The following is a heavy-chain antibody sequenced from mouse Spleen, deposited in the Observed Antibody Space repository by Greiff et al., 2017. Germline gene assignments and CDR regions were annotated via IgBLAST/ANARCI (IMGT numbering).Heavy chain of an antibody. V-gene: IGHV5-15*02. CDR2: ISNLAYSI. D-gene: IGHD2-10*01. J-gene: IGHJ1*01. CDR3: ARASYGNLWYFDV. Sequence: EVQGVESGGGLVQPGGSRKLSCAASGFTFSDYGMAWVRQAPGKGPEWVAFISNLAYSIYYADTVTGRFTISRENAKNTLYLEMSSLRSEDTAMYYCARASYGNLWYFDVWGAGTTVTVSS. CDR1: GFTFSDYG.